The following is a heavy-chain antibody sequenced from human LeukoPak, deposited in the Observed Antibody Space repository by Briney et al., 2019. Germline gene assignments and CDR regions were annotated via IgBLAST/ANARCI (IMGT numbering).Heavy chain of an antibody. CDR3: ARRDYFDY. V-gene: IGHV3-43*01. D-gene: IGHD5-24*01. CDR2: ISWDGGST. J-gene: IGHJ4*02. Sequence: GGSLRLSCAASGFTFDDYTMHWVRQAPGKGLEWVSLISWDGGSTYYADSVKGRFTISRDNSKNSPYLQMNSLRTEDTALYYCARRDYFDYWGQGTLVTVSS. CDR1: GFTFDDYT.